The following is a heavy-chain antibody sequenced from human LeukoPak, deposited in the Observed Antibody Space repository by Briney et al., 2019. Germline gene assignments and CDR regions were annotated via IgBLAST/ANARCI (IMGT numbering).Heavy chain of an antibody. CDR2: IYWDDDK. D-gene: IGHD3-22*01. Sequence: SGPTLVKPTQTLTLTCTFSGFSLSTSGVGVGWIRQPPGKALEWFALIYWDDDKRYSPSLKSRLTITKDTSKNQVVLTMTNMDPVDTATYYCAHSIRYYYDGERHDAFDIWGQGTMVTVSS. J-gene: IGHJ3*02. V-gene: IGHV2-5*02. CDR1: GFSLSTSGVG. CDR3: AHSIRYYYDGERHDAFDI.